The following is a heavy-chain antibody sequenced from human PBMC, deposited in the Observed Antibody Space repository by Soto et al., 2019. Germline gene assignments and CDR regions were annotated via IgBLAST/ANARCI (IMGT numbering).Heavy chain of an antibody. J-gene: IGHJ4*02. CDR1: GFTFSSYW. D-gene: IGHD2-15*01. Sequence: EVQLVESGGGLVQPGGSLRLSCGASGFTFSSYWMSWVRQAPGKGLEWVANIEHDGTDKYYVDSVRGRFAISRDNAKNSLYLQMNSLRAEDTAVYYCARTVSCHGSCNYFDYWGQGTLVTVSS. CDR3: ARTVSCHGSCNYFDY. CDR2: IEHDGTDK. V-gene: IGHV3-7*05.